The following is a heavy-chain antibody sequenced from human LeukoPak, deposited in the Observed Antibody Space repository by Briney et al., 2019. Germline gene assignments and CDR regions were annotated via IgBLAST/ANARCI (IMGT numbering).Heavy chain of an antibody. D-gene: IGHD1-26*01. CDR2: IYYSGST. CDR1: GGSISSYY. Sequence: SETLSLTCTVSGGSISSYYWSWIRQPPGKGLEWIGYIYYSGSTNYNPSLKSRVTISVDTSKNQFSLKLSSVTAADTAVYYCARHEGGSYLGGFDYWGQGTLVTVSS. J-gene: IGHJ4*02. V-gene: IGHV4-59*08. CDR3: ARHEGGSYLGGFDY.